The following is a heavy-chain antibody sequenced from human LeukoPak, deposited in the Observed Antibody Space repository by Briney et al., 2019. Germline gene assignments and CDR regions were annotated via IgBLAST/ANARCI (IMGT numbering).Heavy chain of an antibody. V-gene: IGHV3-30*02. CDR1: GFTFSNYG. CDR2: IRYDGTNK. J-gene: IGHJ4*02. Sequence: QSGGSLRLSCAASGFTFSNYGMHWVRQAPGKGLEWVAFIRYDGTNKNYADSVRGRFTISRDNSKNTLYLQMNSLRAEDTAVHYCAKKRSSTWYDFDYWGQGTLVTVSS. CDR3: AKKRSSTWYDFDY. D-gene: IGHD6-13*01.